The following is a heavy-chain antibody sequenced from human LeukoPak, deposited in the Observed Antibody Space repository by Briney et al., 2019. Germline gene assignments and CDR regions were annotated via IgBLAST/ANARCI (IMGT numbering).Heavy chain of an antibody. V-gene: IGHV4-31*03. CDR3: ARAEYSSSWKPPGYYYGMDV. Sequence: PSETLSLTCTVSGGSISSGGYYWSWIRQHPGKGLEWIGYIYYSGSTYYNPSLKSRVTISVDRSKNQFSLKLSSVTAADTAVYYCARAEYSSSWKPPGYYYGMDVWGQGTTVTVSS. D-gene: IGHD6-6*01. CDR1: GGSISSGGYY. J-gene: IGHJ6*02. CDR2: IYYSGST.